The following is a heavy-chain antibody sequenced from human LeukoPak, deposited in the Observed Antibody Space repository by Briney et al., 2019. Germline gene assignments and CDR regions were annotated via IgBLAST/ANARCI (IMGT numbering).Heavy chain of an antibody. V-gene: IGHV3-21*01. Sequence: GGSLRLSCAASGFTFSSYSMHWVRQAPGKGLEWVSSISSSSSYIYYADSVKGRFTIYRDNTKNSLYLPTNNLSAEDTPVYYLSRGTFLRYWGQGELVTVSS. CDR2: ISSSSSYI. CDR1: GFTFSSYS. J-gene: IGHJ4*02. D-gene: IGHD2-21*01. CDR3: SRGTFLRY.